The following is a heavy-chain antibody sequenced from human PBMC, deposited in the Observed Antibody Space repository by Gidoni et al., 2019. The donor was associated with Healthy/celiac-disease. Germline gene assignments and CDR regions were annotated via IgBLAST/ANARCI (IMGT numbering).Heavy chain of an antibody. CDR2: ISYDGSNK. D-gene: IGHD5-12*01. CDR3: AKDRGSGHGYYFDY. CDR1: GFTFSSYG. J-gene: IGHJ4*02. V-gene: IGHV3-30*18. Sequence: VQLVESGGGVVQPGRSLRLSCAASGFTFSSYGMHWVRQAPGKGLEWVAVISYDGSNKSYADSVKGRFTISRDNSKNTLYLQMNSLRAEDTAVYYCAKDRGSGHGYYFDYWGQGTLVTVSS.